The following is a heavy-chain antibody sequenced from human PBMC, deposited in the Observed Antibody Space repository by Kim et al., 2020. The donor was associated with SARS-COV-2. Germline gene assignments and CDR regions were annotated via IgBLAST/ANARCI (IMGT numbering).Heavy chain of an antibody. V-gene: IGHV3-23*01. CDR2: ISGNGVNT. D-gene: IGHD3-16*01. CDR1: GFSFSVFA. Sequence: GGSLRLSCAASGFSFSVFAMAWVRQAPGKGLEWVASISGNGVNTYYADLVKGRFTISRDNSKNTLFLQMNSLRAEDTALYYCARDPPREKVNGGRAFHIWGQGTMVTVSS. J-gene: IGHJ3*02. CDR3: ARDPPREKVNGGRAFHI.